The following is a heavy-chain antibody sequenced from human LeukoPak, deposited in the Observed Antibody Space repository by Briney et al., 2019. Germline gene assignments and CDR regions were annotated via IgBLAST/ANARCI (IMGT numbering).Heavy chain of an antibody. J-gene: IGHJ6*02. V-gene: IGHV4-59*01. CDR1: GGSIKNYY. Sequence: SETLSLTCALSGGSIKNYYWSWIRQPLGKGLEWIGYVYYTGTTSYNPSLKSRVTISVETSKNQFSLTLSSVTAADTAVYHCARQSDPYYHYGLDFWGQGTTVIVSS. CDR3: ARQSDPYYHYGLDF. CDR2: VYYTGTT.